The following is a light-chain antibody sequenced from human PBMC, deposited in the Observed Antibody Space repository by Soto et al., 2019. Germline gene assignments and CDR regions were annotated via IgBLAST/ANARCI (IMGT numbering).Light chain of an antibody. CDR2: GAS. V-gene: IGKV3-20*01. CDR1: QSVSSNY. J-gene: IGKJ4*01. Sequence: EIVLTQSPGTLSLSPGERATLSCRASQSVSSNYLAWYQQKPGQAPRLLIYGASSRATGIPDRFSGGGSGTDFTLTISRLEPEDFVVYYCQQYGSSPPLTFGGGTKVEIK. CDR3: QQYGSSPPLT.